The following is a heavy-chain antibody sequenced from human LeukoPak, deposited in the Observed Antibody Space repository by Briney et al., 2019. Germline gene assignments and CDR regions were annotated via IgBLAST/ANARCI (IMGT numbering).Heavy chain of an antibody. Sequence: GGSLRLSCAASGFTFYDYAMHWVRQAPGKGLEWVSGISWNSGSIGYADSVKGRFTISRDNAKNSLYLQMNSLRAEDTALYYCAKGPGYYDSSGGFDYWGQGTLVTVSS. J-gene: IGHJ4*02. CDR3: AKGPGYYDSSGGFDY. CDR1: GFTFYDYA. V-gene: IGHV3-9*01. CDR2: ISWNSGSI. D-gene: IGHD3-22*01.